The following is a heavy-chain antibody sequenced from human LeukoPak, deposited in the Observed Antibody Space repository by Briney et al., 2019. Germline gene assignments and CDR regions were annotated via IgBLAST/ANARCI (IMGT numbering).Heavy chain of an antibody. Sequence: PGGSLRLSCVASGFTFSRHDMNWVRQAPGKGLEWVAVISYDGSNKYYADSVKGRFTISRDNSKNTLYLQMNSLRTEDTAVYYCARVDYYDSSGYYYVGVSDAFDMWGQGTMVTVSS. CDR3: ARVDYYDSSGYYYVGVSDAFDM. J-gene: IGHJ3*02. CDR2: ISYDGSNK. D-gene: IGHD3-22*01. V-gene: IGHV3-30*03. CDR1: GFTFSRHD.